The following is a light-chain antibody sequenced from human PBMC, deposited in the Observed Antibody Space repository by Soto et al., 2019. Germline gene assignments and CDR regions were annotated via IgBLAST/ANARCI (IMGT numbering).Light chain of an antibody. J-gene: IGKJ1*01. CDR1: QSISSY. V-gene: IGKV1-39*01. Sequence: DIQMTQSPSSLSASVGDRVTITCRASQSISSYLNWYQQKPGKAPKLLIYAASSLQSGVPSRFSGSGSGTDFTLTISSLQPEDFATYYCLQHHSYPWTFGQGTKVDIK. CDR2: AAS. CDR3: LQHHSYPWT.